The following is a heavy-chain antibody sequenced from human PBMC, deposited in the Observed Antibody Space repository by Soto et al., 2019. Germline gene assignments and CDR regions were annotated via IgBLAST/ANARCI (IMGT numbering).Heavy chain of an antibody. Sequence: QITLNESGPTVVRPTEPLTLTCRFSGFSLTTSGVGVGWIRQSPGKAPEWLALIYWDDDKRYSASLKSRLTITKDTSKNQVVLTGSDLDPTDTATYYCAHRVLRTVFGLVTTTAIYFDFWGQGTPVAVSS. CDR1: GFSLTTSGVG. CDR2: IYWDDDK. V-gene: IGHV2-5*02. J-gene: IGHJ4*02. D-gene: IGHD3-3*01. CDR3: AHRVLRTVFGLVTTTAIYFDF.